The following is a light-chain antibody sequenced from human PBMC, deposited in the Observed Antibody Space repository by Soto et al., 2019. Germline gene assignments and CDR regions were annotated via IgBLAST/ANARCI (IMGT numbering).Light chain of an antibody. CDR3: QQYGSSPLT. J-gene: IGKJ4*01. V-gene: IGKV3-20*01. Sequence: EIGLTNSPGTLSLSPGERATLSCRASQSVSSSYLAWYQQKPGQAPRLLIYGASSRATGIPDRFSGSGSGTDFTLTISRLEPEDFAVYYCQQYGSSPLTFGGGTKVDIK. CDR2: GAS. CDR1: QSVSSSY.